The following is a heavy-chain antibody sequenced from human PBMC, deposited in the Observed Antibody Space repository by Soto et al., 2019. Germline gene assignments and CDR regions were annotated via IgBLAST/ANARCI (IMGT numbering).Heavy chain of an antibody. J-gene: IGHJ4*02. CDR1: GFTFSSYG. CDR2: ISGSGGST. CDR3: AKDRTSNLGSVYDYFDS. D-gene: IGHD3-10*01. Sequence: GGSLRLSCAASGFTFSSYGMGWVRQAPGKGLEWVSVISGSGGSTYYAGSVKGRFITSGDNSKNTLFLQMNTLRAEDTAVYFCAKDRTSNLGSVYDYFDSWGQGTLVTV. V-gene: IGHV3-23*01.